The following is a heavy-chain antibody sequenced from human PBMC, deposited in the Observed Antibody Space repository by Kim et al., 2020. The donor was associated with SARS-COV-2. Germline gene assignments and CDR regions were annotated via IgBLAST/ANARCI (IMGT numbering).Heavy chain of an antibody. CDR2: ISYDGSNK. J-gene: IGHJ6*01. CDR3: ARDHRIAAAGTYYYYGM. CDR1: GFTFSSYA. D-gene: IGHD6-13*01. Sequence: GGSLRLSCAASGFTFSSYAMHWVRQAPGKGLEWVAVISYDGSNKYYADSVKGRFTISRDNSKNTLYLQMNSLRAEDTAVYYCARDHRIAAAGTYYYYGM. V-gene: IGHV3-30*04.